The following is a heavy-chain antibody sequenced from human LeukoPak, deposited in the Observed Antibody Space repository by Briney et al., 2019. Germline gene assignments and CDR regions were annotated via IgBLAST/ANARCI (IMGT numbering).Heavy chain of an antibody. CDR3: AKEPRYDYYYYHYMDV. J-gene: IGHJ6*03. V-gene: IGHV3-23*01. CDR1: GFTFSSYA. D-gene: IGHD3-9*01. CDR2: ISGSGGST. Sequence: GGSLRLSCAASGFTFSSYAMSWVRQAPGKGLEWVSAISGSGGSTYYADSVKGRFTISRDNSKNTLYLQMNSLRAEDTAVYYCAKEPRYDYYYYHYMDVWGKGTTVTVSS.